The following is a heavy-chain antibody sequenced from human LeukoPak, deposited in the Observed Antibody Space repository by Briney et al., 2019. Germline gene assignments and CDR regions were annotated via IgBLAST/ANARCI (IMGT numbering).Heavy chain of an antibody. D-gene: IGHD3-10*01. Sequence: GGSLRLSCTAPGFTFGDYSMSWVRQAPGKGLEWVGFIRRKAYGGTTEYAASVKGRFTISRDDSQSLAYLQMNRLKTEDTAVYYCTRGNIMVRGPSWDYYFHYWGQGTLVTVSS. CDR1: GFTFGDYS. CDR2: IRRKAYGGTT. CDR3: TRGNIMVRGPSWDYYFHY. J-gene: IGHJ4*02. V-gene: IGHV3-49*04.